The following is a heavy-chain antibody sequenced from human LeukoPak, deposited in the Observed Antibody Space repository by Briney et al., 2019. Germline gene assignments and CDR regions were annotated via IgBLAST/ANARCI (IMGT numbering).Heavy chain of an antibody. CDR1: GYTFTDYY. Sequence: ASVKVSCKAAGYTFTDYYMHWVRQAPGQGLEWMGWINPNSGGTNYAQKFQGRVTMTRDTSISTAYMELSRLRSDDTAVYYCARGYCSGGSCYSDAFDIWGQGTMVTVSS. J-gene: IGHJ3*02. V-gene: IGHV1-2*02. CDR3: ARGYCSGGSCYSDAFDI. D-gene: IGHD2-15*01. CDR2: INPNSGGT.